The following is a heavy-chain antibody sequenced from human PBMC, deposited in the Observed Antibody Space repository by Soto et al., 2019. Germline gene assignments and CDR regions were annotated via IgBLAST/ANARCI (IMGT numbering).Heavy chain of an antibody. Sequence: TGGSLRLSCAASGFTFSSYCMHWVRQAPGKGLEWVSVIRCNGSNKYYADSVRGRFTISRDNSKNTLYLQMNSLRAEDTAVYYCAKRWGLSGSYYAFDIWGQGTMVTVSS. V-gene: IGHV3-33*06. CDR2: IRCNGSNK. CDR1: GFTFSSYC. J-gene: IGHJ3*02. CDR3: AKRWGLSGSYYAFDI. D-gene: IGHD1-26*01.